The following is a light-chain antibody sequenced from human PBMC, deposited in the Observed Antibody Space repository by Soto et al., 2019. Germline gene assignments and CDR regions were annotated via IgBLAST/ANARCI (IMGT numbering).Light chain of an antibody. CDR3: QQYGSSLTWT. CDR2: AAS. CDR1: QSVISNY. V-gene: IGKV3-20*01. Sequence: EVVLTQSPGTVSLSPGERVTFSCRASQSVISNYLAWYQQRPGQAPRLLIYAASSRATGIPDRFSGSGSGTDFTLSISSLEPEDFAVYYCQQYGSSLTWTFGQGTKVEMK. J-gene: IGKJ1*01.